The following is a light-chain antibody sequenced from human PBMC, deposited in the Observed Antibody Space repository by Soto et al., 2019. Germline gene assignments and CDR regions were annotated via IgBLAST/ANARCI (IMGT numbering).Light chain of an antibody. CDR2: KAS. CDR3: QQYNSFWT. V-gene: IGKV1-5*03. Sequence: DIQMTQSPSTVSASVGDRVTITCRASQSISSWLAWYRQKPGKAPKLLIYKASSLESGVPSRFSGSGSGTEFTLTISSLQPDDFATYYCQQYNSFWTFGQGTKVEIK. J-gene: IGKJ1*01. CDR1: QSISSW.